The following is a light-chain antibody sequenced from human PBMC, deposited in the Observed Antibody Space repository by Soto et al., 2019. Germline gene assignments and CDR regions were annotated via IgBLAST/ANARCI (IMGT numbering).Light chain of an antibody. J-gene: IGLJ3*02. CDR2: EDN. Sequence: NFMLTQPHSVSESPGKTVTISCTRSSGSIASNYVQWYQQRPGSAPTTVIYEDNQRPSGVPDRFSGSTDSSSNSASLTISGLKTEDEAGYYCQSYDSSKEVFGGGTKLTVL. CDR1: SGSIASNY. CDR3: QSYDSSKEV. V-gene: IGLV6-57*03.